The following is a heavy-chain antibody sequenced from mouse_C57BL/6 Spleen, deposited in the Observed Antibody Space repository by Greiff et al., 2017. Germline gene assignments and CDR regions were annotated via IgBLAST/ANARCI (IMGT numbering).Heavy chain of an antibody. Sequence: VQLKQSGPELVKPGASVKISCKASGYSFTGYYMNWVKQSPEKSLEWIGEINPSTGGTTYNQKFKAKATLTVDKSSSTAYMQLTSLSSEDSEVYYCARYPSSDYDVPFDYCGQGTTLSDSS. CDR1: GYSFTGYY. CDR2: INPSTGGT. J-gene: IGHJ2*01. V-gene: IGHV1-42*01. CDR3: ARYPSSDYDVPFDY. D-gene: IGHD2-4*01.